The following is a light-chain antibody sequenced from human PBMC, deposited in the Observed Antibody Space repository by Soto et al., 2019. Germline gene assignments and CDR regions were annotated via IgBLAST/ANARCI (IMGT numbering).Light chain of an antibody. Sequence: QSVLTQPASLSGSPGQSITISCTGTSSDVGGYNYVSWSQQHPGKAPQLMIYEVSKRPSGVSNRFSGSKSGNTASLTISGLQAEDEADYYCSSYTSSSTYVFGTGTKVTVL. V-gene: IGLV2-14*01. CDR2: EVS. CDR3: SSYTSSSTYV. CDR1: SSDVGGYNY. J-gene: IGLJ1*01.